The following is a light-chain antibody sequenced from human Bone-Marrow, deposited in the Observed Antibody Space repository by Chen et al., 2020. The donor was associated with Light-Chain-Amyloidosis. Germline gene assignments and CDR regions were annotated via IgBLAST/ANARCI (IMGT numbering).Light chain of an antibody. CDR1: QSVGTW. V-gene: IGKV1-5*03. Sequence: DIQMTQSPSTLSASVGDTVTLTCRASQSVGTWLAWFQQKPGRAPKLLIFMASNLEGGVPSRFSGSGSGTDFTLTITSLQPDDFATYHCQQYASYSRTFGQGTKVEV. CDR2: MAS. CDR3: QQYASYSRT. J-gene: IGKJ1*01.